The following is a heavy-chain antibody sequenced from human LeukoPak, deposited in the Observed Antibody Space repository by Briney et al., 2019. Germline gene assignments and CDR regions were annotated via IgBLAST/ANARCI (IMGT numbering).Heavy chain of an antibody. D-gene: IGHD6-13*01. CDR1: GYSISSGYYY. Sequence: SETLSLTCSVSGYSISSGYYYWGWIRQPPGKGLEWIGSIYNSGSTYYKPSLESRVTLSVDTTKNQFSLKLSSVTAADTAVYYCARGPYSSSWYYYYYYYMDVWGKGTTVTVSS. CDR3: ARGPYSSSWYYYYYYYMDV. CDR2: IYNSGST. V-gene: IGHV4-38-2*02. J-gene: IGHJ6*03.